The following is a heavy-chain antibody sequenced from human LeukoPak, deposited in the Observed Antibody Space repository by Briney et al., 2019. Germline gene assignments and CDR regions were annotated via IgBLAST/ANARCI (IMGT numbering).Heavy chain of an antibody. CDR2: ISSNGGST. J-gene: IGHJ3*02. CDR3: ARDGSGRSDAFDI. Sequence: GGSLRLSCSASGFTFSSYAMHWVRQAPGKGLEYVSAISSNGGSTYYADSVKGRFTISRDNSKNTLYLQMSSLRAEDTAVYYCARDGSGRSDAFDIWGQGTMVTVSS. V-gene: IGHV3-64D*06. CDR1: GFTFSSYA.